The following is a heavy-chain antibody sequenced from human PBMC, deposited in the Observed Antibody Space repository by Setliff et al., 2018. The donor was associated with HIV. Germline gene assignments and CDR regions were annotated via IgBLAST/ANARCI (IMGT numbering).Heavy chain of an antibody. CDR2: IRFDGSNK. CDR3: ARDGVAAGLYFDQ. J-gene: IGHJ4*02. D-gene: IGHD6-13*01. Sequence: GGSLRLSCAASGFTFSTFGLHWVRQAPGKGLEWVAFIRFDGSNKYYADSVKGRFTISRDNSKNTQYLQMNSLRAEDTAVYYCARDGVAAGLYFDQWGQGALVTVSS. V-gene: IGHV3-30*02. CDR1: GFTFSTFG.